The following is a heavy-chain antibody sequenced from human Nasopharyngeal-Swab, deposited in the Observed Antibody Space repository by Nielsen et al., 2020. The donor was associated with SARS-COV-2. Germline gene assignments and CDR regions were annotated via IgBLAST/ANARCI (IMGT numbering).Heavy chain of an antibody. Sequence: GESLKISCAASGFTFSDYYMSWIRQAPGKGLEWVSYISSSGSTIYYADSVKGRFTISRDNAKNSLYLQMNSLRAEDTAVYYCARPQCRGGGDCHYYFDYWGQGTLVTVSS. J-gene: IGHJ4*02. CDR1: GFTFSDYY. D-gene: IGHD2-21*02. CDR2: ISSSGSTI. CDR3: ARPQCRGGGDCHYYFDY. V-gene: IGHV3-11*01.